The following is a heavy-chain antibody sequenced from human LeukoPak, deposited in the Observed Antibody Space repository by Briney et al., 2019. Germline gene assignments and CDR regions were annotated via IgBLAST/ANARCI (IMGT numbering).Heavy chain of an antibody. CDR2: IWYDGSNK. CDR1: GFGFSTYG. Sequence: GGSLRLSCAASGFGFSTYGMLWVRQAPGKGLEWVAVIWYDGSNKYYADSVKGRYTISRDNSKNTLYLQMNSLRVEDTAVYYCARGGPEWPLDYWGQGTLVTVST. D-gene: IGHD3-3*01. J-gene: IGHJ4*02. V-gene: IGHV3-33*01. CDR3: ARGGPEWPLDY.